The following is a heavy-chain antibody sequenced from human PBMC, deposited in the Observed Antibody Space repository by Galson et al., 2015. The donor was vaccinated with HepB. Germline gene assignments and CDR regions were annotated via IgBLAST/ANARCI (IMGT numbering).Heavy chain of an antibody. V-gene: IGHV4-59*08. CDR1: GGYINRYY. D-gene: IGHD1-26*01. Sequence: ETLSLTCTVSGGYINRYYWSWIRQPPGKGLEWIGYIYDNGATNYNPSLKSRVAISLDTSNNQFSLNLNSVTAADTAVYYCARQHTWERRSLGSYQFDLWGQGVLVTVSA. CDR2: IYDNGAT. CDR3: ARQHTWERRSLGSYQFDL. J-gene: IGHJ4*02.